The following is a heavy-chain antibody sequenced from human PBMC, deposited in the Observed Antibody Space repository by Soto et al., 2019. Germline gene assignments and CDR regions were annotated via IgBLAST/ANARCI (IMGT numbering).Heavy chain of an antibody. CDR1: GFTFSSYG. CDR3: AKDVFPIVGATKYYYGMDV. CDR2: ISYDGSNK. D-gene: IGHD1-26*01. J-gene: IGHJ6*02. Sequence: HPGGSLRLSCAASGFTFSSYGMHWVRQAPGKGLEWVAVISYDGSNKYYADSVKGRFTISRDNSKNTLYLQMNSLRAEDTAVYYCAKDVFPIVGATKYYYGMDVWGQGTTVTVSS. V-gene: IGHV3-30*18.